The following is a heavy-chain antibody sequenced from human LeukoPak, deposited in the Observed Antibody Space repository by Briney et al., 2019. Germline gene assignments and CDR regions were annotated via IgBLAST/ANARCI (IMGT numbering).Heavy chain of an antibody. Sequence: ASVKVSCKASGYTFTSYDINWVRQATGQGLEWMGWMNPNSGNTGYAQKFQGRVTMTRNTSISTAYMELSSLRSEDTAVYYCARGLGDCSGGSCYVAFDIWGQGTMVTVSS. CDR2: MNPNSGNT. V-gene: IGHV1-8*01. CDR1: GYTFTSYD. J-gene: IGHJ3*02. CDR3: ARGLGDCSGGSCYVAFDI. D-gene: IGHD2-15*01.